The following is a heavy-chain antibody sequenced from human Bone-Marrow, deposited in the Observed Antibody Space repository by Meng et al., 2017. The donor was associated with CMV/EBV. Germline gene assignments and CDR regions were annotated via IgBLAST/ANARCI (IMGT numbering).Heavy chain of an antibody. CDR3: ARGPPPALVVVPAAKNWFDP. J-gene: IGHJ5*02. CDR2: IYYSGST. Sequence: SETLSLTCTVSGGSISSSSYYWGWIRQPPGRGLEWIGSIYYSGSTYYNPSLKSRVTISVDMSKNQFSLKLSSVTAADTAVYYCARGPPPALVVVPAAKNWFDPWGQGTLVTVSS. V-gene: IGHV4-39*07. CDR1: GGSISSSSYY. D-gene: IGHD2-2*01.